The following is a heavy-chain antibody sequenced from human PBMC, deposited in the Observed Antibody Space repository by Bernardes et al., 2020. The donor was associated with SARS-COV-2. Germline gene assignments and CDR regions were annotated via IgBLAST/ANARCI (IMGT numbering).Heavy chain of an antibody. CDR2: LSSGSTT. J-gene: IGHJ6*02. D-gene: IGHD2-2*01. V-gene: IGHV3-66*02. CDR3: ARGFGPAARPYHSGLDV. CDR1: GFTVSTNF. Sequence: GGSLRLSCAASGFTVSTNFMSWVRQAPGKGLEWVSVLSSGSTTYYSDSVKGRFTISRDNSKNTLYLQMNSLSADDTAVYYCARGFGPAARPYHSGLDVWGQGTTVTVSS.